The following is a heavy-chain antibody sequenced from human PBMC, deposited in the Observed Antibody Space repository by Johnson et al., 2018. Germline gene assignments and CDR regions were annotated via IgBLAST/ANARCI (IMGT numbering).Heavy chain of an antibody. Sequence: QVQLQESGGGVVQPGRSLRLSCAASGFIFSSYGMYWVRQAPGKGLEWVALISYDGSNTYYADSVKGRFIISRDISQNSLFLQMNSLRAEDTAIYYFAKENGCIDCSRGRCYFTWIGSWGQGTLVTVSS. J-gene: IGHJ5*01. V-gene: IGHV3-30*18. CDR3: AKENGCIDCSRGRCYFTWIGS. D-gene: IGHD2-15*01. CDR2: ISYDGSNT. CDR1: GFIFSSYG.